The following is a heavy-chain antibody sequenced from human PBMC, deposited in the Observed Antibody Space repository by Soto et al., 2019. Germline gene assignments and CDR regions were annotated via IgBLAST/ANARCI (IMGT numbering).Heavy chain of an antibody. V-gene: IGHV4-34*01. CDR1: GVPFSGYD. D-gene: IGHD3-3*01. CDR2: INHSGST. Sequence: SETLSLTWAVYGVPFSGYDWSLLLQPPGRGLEWIGEINHSGSTNYNPSLKSRVTISVDTSKNQFSLKLSSVTAADTAVYYCARRSEGNYDFWSGYHNWFDPWGQGTLVTLSS. CDR3: ARRSEGNYDFWSGYHNWFDP. J-gene: IGHJ5*02.